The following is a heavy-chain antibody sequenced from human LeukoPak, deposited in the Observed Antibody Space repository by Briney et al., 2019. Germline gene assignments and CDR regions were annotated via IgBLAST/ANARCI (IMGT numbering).Heavy chain of an antibody. CDR3: ARDKRQQLELDY. Sequence: ASVKVSCKASGYIFTNYGISWVRQAPGQGLEWMGWISAYNGNTNYAQKLQGRVTMTTDTSTSTAYMELRSLRSDDTAVYYCARDKRQQLELDYWGQGTLVTVSS. J-gene: IGHJ4*02. CDR2: ISAYNGNT. D-gene: IGHD6-13*01. V-gene: IGHV1-18*01. CDR1: GYIFTNYG.